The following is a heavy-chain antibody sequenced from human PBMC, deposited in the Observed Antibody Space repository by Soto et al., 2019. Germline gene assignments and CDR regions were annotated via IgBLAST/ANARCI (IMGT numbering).Heavy chain of an antibody. CDR1: GFTFSSYG. D-gene: IGHD6-19*01. Sequence: SLRLSCAASGFTFSSYGMHWVRQAPGKGLEWVAVISYDGSNKYYADSVKGRFTISRDNDKDTVYLQMNSLRAEDTAVYYCASPYMYSSGLYFYGMDVWGQGTTVTVSS. V-gene: IGHV3-30*03. J-gene: IGHJ6*02. CDR3: ASPYMYSSGLYFYGMDV. CDR2: ISYDGSNK.